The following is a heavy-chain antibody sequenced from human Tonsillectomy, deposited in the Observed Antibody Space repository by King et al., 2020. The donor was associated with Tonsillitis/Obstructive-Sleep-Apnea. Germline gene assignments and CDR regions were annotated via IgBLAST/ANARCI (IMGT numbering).Heavy chain of an antibody. V-gene: IGHV3-73*01. Sequence: VQLVESGGGLVQPGGSLKLSCAASGFTFSGSAMHWVRQASGKGLEWVGRIRSKANSYATAYAASVKGRFTISRDDSKNTAYLQMNSLKTEDTAVYYCTRRVSTTGTTSTVMDVWGKGTTVTVSS. CDR2: IRSKANSYAT. J-gene: IGHJ6*04. D-gene: IGHD1-1*01. CDR1: GFTFSGSA. CDR3: TRRVSTTGTTSTVMDV.